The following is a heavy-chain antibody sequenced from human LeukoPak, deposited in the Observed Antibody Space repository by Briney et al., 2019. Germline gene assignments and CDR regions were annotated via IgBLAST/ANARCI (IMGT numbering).Heavy chain of an antibody. Sequence: GGSLRLSCAASGFTVSSNYMSWVRQAPGKGLEWVSVIYSGGSTYYADSVKGGFTIPRDNSKNTLYLQMNSLRAEDTAVYYCAREVPYCSGGSCYSRAFDIWGQGTMVTVSS. CDR2: IYSGGST. D-gene: IGHD2-15*01. CDR1: GFTVSSNY. CDR3: AREVPYCSGGSCYSRAFDI. J-gene: IGHJ3*02. V-gene: IGHV3-66*01.